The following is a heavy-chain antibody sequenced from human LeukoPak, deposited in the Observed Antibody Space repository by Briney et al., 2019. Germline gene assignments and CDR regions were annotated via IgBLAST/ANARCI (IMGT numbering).Heavy chain of an antibody. D-gene: IGHD3-3*01. V-gene: IGHV4-34*01. CDR2: INHSGST. CDR1: GGSFSGYY. J-gene: IGHJ4*02. Sequence: PSETLSLTRAVYGGSFSGYYWSWIRQPPGKGLEWIGEINHSGSTNYNPSLKSRVTISVDTSKNQFSLKLSSVTAADTAVYYCARVPTYYDFSIDYWGQGTLVTVSS. CDR3: ARVPTYYDFSIDY.